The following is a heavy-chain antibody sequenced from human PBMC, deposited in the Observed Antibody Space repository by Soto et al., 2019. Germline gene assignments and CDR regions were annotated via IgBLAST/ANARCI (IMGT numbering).Heavy chain of an antibody. CDR1: GYTLTELS. CDR3: AVSTPTTVAGSTTYYSSYYAMDV. Sequence: ASVKVSCKVSGYTLTELSINWVRLAPGKGLEWMGCFDPEHGKTIYAQQFQGRITMTEDTSSDTAYMELSSLGSEDTAVYYCAVSTPTTVAGSTTYYSSYYAMDVWGQGTTVTVSS. CDR2: FDPEHGKT. J-gene: IGHJ6*02. V-gene: IGHV1-24*01. D-gene: IGHD6-19*01.